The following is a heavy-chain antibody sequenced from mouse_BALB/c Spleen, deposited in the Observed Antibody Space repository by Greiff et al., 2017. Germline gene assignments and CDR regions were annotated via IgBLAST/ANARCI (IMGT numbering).Heavy chain of an antibody. Sequence: EVQLVESGGGLVKPGGSLKLSCAASGFTFSSYTMSWVRQTPEKRLEWVATISSGGSYTYYPDSVKGRFTISRDNAKNTLYLQMSSLKSEDTAMYYCTREDDGSRNFDDWGQGTTLTVSS. CDR3: TREDDGSRNFDD. CDR1: GFTFSSYT. D-gene: IGHD1-1*01. CDR2: ISSGGSYT. V-gene: IGHV5-6-4*01. J-gene: IGHJ2*01.